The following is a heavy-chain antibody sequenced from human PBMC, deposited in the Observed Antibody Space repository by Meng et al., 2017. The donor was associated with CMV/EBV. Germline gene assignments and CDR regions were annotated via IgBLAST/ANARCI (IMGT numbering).Heavy chain of an antibody. V-gene: IGHV3-21*01. Sequence: GESLKISCAASGFTFSSYSMNSVRQAPGKGLEWVSSISSSSSYIYYADSVKGRFTISRDNAKNSLYLQMNSLRAEDTAVYYCARESRGPRITGTDYWGQGTLVTVSS. CDR2: ISSSSSYI. CDR3: ARESRGPRITGTDY. J-gene: IGHJ4*02. CDR1: GFTFSSYS. D-gene: IGHD1-20*01.